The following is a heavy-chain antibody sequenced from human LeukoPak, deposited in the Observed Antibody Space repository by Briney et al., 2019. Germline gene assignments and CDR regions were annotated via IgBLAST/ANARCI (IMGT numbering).Heavy chain of an antibody. CDR2: IYTSGST. V-gene: IGHV4-61*02. CDR1: GGSISSGSYY. Sequence: SQTLSLTCTVSGGSISSGSYYWSWIRQPAGKGLEWIGRIYTSGSTNYNPSLKSRVTISVDTSKNQFSLKLSSVTAADTAVYYCARVGSIVGAPRASLNWFDSWGQGTLVTVSS. J-gene: IGHJ5*01. D-gene: IGHD1-26*01. CDR3: ARVGSIVGAPRASLNWFDS.